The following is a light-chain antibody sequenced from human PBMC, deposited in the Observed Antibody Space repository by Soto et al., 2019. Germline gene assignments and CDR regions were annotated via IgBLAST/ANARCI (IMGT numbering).Light chain of an antibody. J-gene: IGKJ1*01. V-gene: IGKV3-20*01. CDR3: HQYTSPPWT. CDR2: CAS. CDR1: QSVPGNY. Sequence: EIVLTQSPGTLSLTPGERATLSCRASQSVPGNYLAWLQHKPGQAPMLLIYCASNRATDTPARFSGSGSGTDFTLTITSLEPEDFAVYYCHQYTSPPWTLGQGTRLEIE.